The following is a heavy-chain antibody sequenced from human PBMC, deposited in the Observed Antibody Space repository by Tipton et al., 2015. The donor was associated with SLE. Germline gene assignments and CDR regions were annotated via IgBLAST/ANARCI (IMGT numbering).Heavy chain of an antibody. J-gene: IGHJ3*02. Sequence: TLSFTCTVSGASVSSRFHQWSWIRQPAGEGLEWIGEINHRGSTHYNPSLKSRVTISVETSKNQFSLKLSPVTAADSAVYYCARKGVYYAVWSGYDGAFDIWGQGTMVTVSS. CDR2: INHRGST. CDR1: GASVSSRFHQ. D-gene: IGHD3-3*01. CDR3: ARKGVYYAVWSGYDGAFDI. V-gene: IGHV4-61*10.